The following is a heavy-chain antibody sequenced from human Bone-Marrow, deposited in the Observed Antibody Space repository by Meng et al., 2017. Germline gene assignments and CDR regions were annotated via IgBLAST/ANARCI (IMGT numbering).Heavy chain of an antibody. CDR1: GGSISTYD. J-gene: IGHJ4*02. CDR2: INYSGRT. Sequence: QVQLQESGPGLVKPSETLSLTCTVSGGSISTYDWSWIRQSPEKGLEWIGYINYSGRTNYIPSLRSRATISVDPSKNQFSLNLRSVTAADTAVYYCARGPSHGGSYSDYWGQGTLVTVSS. CDR3: ARGPSHGGSYSDY. D-gene: IGHD2-21*02. V-gene: IGHV4-59*01.